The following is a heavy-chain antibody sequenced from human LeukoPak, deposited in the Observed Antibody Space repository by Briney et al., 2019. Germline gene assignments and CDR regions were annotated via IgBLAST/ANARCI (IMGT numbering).Heavy chain of an antibody. J-gene: IGHJ3*02. CDR1: GYSFTSYW. CDR3: ARRYYYHSSVYAFDI. CDR2: IYPGDSDT. V-gene: IGHV5-51*01. D-gene: IGHD3-22*01. Sequence: PGESLKISCKGSGYSFTSYWIGWVRQMPGKGLEWMGIIYPGDSDTRYSPSFQGQVTISADKSISTAYLQWSSLKASDTAMYYCARRYYYHSSVYAFDIWGQGTMVTVSS.